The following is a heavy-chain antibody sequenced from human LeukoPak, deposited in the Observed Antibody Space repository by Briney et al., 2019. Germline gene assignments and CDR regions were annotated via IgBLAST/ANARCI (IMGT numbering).Heavy chain of an antibody. CDR2: VSGSGGRT. J-gene: IGHJ4*02. CDR3: AIVISGIAVAFDY. CDR1: GFTLSSLS. Sequence: RGSLTLSCAASGFTLSSLSMSWVRQAAGKGLGWVGAVSGSGGRTYYADSVTGRFTIHRDNAKHSLYLQMNSLGAEDTAVYYGAIVISGIAVAFDYWRQGTLVTVPS. V-gene: IGHV3-23*01. D-gene: IGHD6-19*01.